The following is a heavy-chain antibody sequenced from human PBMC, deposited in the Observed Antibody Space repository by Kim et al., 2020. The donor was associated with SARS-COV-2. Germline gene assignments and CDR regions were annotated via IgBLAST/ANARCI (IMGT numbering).Heavy chain of an antibody. D-gene: IGHD2-15*01. CDR1: GGSISSYY. CDR3: ARGALQAILGWWFDP. CDR2: IYYSGST. Sequence: SETLSLTCTVSGGSISSYYWSWIRQPPGKGLEWIGYIYYSGSTNYNPSLKSRVTISVDTSKNQFSLKLSSVTAADTAVYYCARGALQAILGWWFDPWGQGTLVTVSS. V-gene: IGHV4-59*13. J-gene: IGHJ5*02.